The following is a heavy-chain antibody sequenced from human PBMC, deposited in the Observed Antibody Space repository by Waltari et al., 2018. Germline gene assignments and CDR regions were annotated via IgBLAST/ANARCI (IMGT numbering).Heavy chain of an antibody. CDR1: GFSFTSYV. D-gene: IGHD3-22*01. J-gene: IGHJ6*02. Sequence: EVQLLESGGGLVKPGGSLRLSCAASGFSFTSYVMNWVRHPPGKGLGWVSSITINSDHIYYADSVKGRFTISRDNAKNSLYLQMNSLRVDDTAVYYCAREPPYDISGPMDVWGQGTTVTVSS. V-gene: IGHV3-21*01. CDR3: AREPPYDISGPMDV. CDR2: ITINSDHI.